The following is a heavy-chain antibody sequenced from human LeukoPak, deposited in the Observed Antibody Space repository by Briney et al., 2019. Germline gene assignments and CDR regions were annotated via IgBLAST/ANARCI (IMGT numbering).Heavy chain of an antibody. Sequence: GASVKVSCKASGYTFTSYGISWVRQATGQGREWMGWMNPNSGNTGYAQKFQGRVTITRNTSISTAYMELSSLRSEDTAVYYCARVGEGYCSGGSCYEDAFDIWGQGTMVTVSS. J-gene: IGHJ3*02. CDR1: GYTFTSYG. CDR2: MNPNSGNT. V-gene: IGHV1-8*03. CDR3: ARVGEGYCSGGSCYEDAFDI. D-gene: IGHD2-15*01.